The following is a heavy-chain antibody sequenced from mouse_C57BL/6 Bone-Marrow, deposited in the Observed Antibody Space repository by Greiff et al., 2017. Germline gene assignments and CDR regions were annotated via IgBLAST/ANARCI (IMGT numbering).Heavy chain of an antibody. CDR1: GYTFTSYW. Sequence: QVQLKQPGAELVRPGSSVKLSCKASGYTFTSYWMHWVKQRPIQGLEWIGNIDPSDSETHYNQKFKDKATLTVDKSSSAAYMQLSSLTSEDAAVYYCASRYRYWYFGVWGTGTTVTVSA. CDR3: ASRYRYWYFGV. CDR2: IDPSDSET. D-gene: IGHD2-14*01. J-gene: IGHJ1*03. V-gene: IGHV1-52*01.